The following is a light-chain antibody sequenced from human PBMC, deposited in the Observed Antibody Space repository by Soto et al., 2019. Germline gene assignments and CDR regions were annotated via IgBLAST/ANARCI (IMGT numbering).Light chain of an antibody. CDR2: GAS. Sequence: EIVLTQSPGTLSLSPGERATLSCRASQSVSSSYLAWYQQKPGQAPRLLIYGASSRPTGIPDRFSGSGSETDFTLTISRLEPEDVAVYYCQQYGSSSWTFGQGTKVEIK. CDR3: QQYGSSSWT. CDR1: QSVSSSY. J-gene: IGKJ1*01. V-gene: IGKV3-20*01.